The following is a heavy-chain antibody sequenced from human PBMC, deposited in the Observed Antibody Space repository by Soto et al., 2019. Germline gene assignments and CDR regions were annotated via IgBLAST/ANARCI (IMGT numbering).Heavy chain of an antibody. CDR3: TTDSADIVVVPATFGMDV. V-gene: IGHV3-30*09. J-gene: IGHJ6*02. CDR2: ISFDGSSK. D-gene: IGHD2-2*01. Sequence: GAPRLSCTASGFPFSSYTMHLLRRAPGKGVEWVGIISFDGSSKYYADWLKGRIVISRDNSKDTLYLQMNNLRTEDTAVYHCTTDSADIVVVPATFGMDVWGQGTTVTVSS. CDR1: GFPFSSYT.